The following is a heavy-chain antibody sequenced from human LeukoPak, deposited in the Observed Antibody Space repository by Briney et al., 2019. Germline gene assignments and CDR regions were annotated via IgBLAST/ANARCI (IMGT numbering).Heavy chain of an antibody. D-gene: IGHD3-22*01. CDR2: ISSSSSYI. V-gene: IGHV3-21*01. CDR3: VREGDSSGSERYFEF. J-gene: IGHJ4*02. CDR1: GFTLSSYR. Sequence: GGSQILSCASSGFTLSSYRMNWARQAPGKGLEWVSSISSSSSYIYYADSVKGRFTISRDNAKNSLYLQMNSLRAEDTAVYYCVREGDSSGSERYFEFWGPGNPGH.